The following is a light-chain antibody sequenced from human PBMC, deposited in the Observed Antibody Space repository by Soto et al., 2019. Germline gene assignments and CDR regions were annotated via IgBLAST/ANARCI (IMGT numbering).Light chain of an antibody. Sequence: EVVLAQSPGTLSLSPGERATLSCRASQSVSSSQLAWFQQKPGQAPRLLIYAASWRATGIPARFSGSGSGTDFTLTISSLEPEDFAVYYCQQRSSWPFTFGPGTKVDIK. CDR1: QSVSSSQ. CDR2: AAS. J-gene: IGKJ3*01. V-gene: IGKV3D-20*02. CDR3: QQRSSWPFT.